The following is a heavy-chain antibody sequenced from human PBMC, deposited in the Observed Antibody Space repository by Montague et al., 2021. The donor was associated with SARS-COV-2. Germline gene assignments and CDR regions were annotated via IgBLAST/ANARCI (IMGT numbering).Heavy chain of an antibody. Sequence: SETLSLTCTVSGGSISSYYWSWIRQPPGKGLEWIGYIYYSGSTNYNPSLKSRVTISADTSKNQFSLKLSSVTAADTAVYYCARCITIFGVVGSWFDPWGQGTLVTVSS. CDR3: ARCITIFGVVGSWFDP. J-gene: IGHJ5*02. V-gene: IGHV4-59*01. D-gene: IGHD3-3*01. CDR1: GGSISSYY. CDR2: IYYSGST.